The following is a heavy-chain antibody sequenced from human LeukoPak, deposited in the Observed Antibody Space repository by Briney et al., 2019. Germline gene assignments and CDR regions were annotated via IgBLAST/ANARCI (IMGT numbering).Heavy chain of an antibody. J-gene: IGHJ4*02. CDR1: GGSISSYY. V-gene: IGHV4-59*08. CDR3: ARHFAYSSSSYFDY. CDR2: IYYSGST. Sequence: KTSETLSLTCTVSGGSISSYYWNWIRQPPGKGLEWIGYIYYSGSTNYNPSLKSRVTMFEDKSKNQFSLRLYSVTVADTAVYYCARHFAYSSSSYFDYWGQGSLVTVSS. D-gene: IGHD6-6*01.